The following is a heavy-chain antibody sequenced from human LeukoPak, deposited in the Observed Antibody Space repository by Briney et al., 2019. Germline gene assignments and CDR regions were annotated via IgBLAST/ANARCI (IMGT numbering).Heavy chain of an antibody. Sequence: ASVKVSCKASGYTFTSYGISWVRQAPGQGLEWMGWISAYNGNTNYAQKLQGRVTMTTDTSTSTAYMELRSLRSDDTAVYYCARDSRQRIAAAEDWFDPWGQGTLVTVSS. CDR3: ARDSRQRIAAAEDWFDP. V-gene: IGHV1-18*01. CDR2: ISAYNGNT. D-gene: IGHD6-13*01. CDR1: GYTFTSYG. J-gene: IGHJ5*02.